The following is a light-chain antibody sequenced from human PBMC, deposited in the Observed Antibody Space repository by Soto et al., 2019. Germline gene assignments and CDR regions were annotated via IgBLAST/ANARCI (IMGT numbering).Light chain of an antibody. V-gene: IGLV2-8*01. CDR2: EVS. J-gene: IGLJ2*01. CDR1: SSDVGGYNY. CDR3: CSYAGSNKLL. Sequence: QSALTQPPSASGSPGQSVTISCTGTSSDVGGYNYVSWYQQHPGKAPKLMIYEVSKRPSGVPYRFSGSKSGNTASLTVSGIQAEDEDDYYCCSYAGSNKLLFGGGTKLTVL.